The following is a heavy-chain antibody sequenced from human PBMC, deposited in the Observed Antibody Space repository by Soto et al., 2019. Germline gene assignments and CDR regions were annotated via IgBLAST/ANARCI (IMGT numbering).Heavy chain of an antibody. CDR2: ISYDGSNK. CDR3: ASDRPKLHTFDY. V-gene: IGHV3-30-3*01. J-gene: IGHJ4*02. CDR1: GFTFSSYA. D-gene: IGHD1-7*01. Sequence: QVQLVESGGGVVQPGRSLRLSCAASGFTFSSYAMHWVRQAQGKGLEWVAVISYDGSNKYYADSVKGRFTISRDNSKNTLYLQMNSLRAEDTAVYYCASDRPKLHTFDYWGQVTLVTVSS.